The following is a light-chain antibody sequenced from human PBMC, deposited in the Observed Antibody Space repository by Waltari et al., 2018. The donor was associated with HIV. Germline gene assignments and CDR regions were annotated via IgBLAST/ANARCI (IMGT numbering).Light chain of an antibody. CDR1: HSHGGAYNY. CDR3: SSYTITTAIV. V-gene: IGLV2-14*01. Sequence: QSALTQPASVSGSPGQSLTISCTGTHSHGGAYNYVSWYQQHPGKAPKPLIYEVTNRPPGISNRFSGSKSGNTASMTISGLQPEDEADYYCSSYTITTAIVFGGGTKLTVL. J-gene: IGLJ2*01. CDR2: EVT.